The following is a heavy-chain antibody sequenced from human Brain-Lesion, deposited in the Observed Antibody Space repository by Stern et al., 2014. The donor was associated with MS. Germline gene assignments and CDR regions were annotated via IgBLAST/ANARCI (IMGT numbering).Heavy chain of an antibody. CDR2: IGRSGDSI. CDR3: ARGPRRYYGSESPNTYYYGMDV. CDR1: GFIFSDYY. D-gene: IGHD3-10*01. Sequence: VQLVESGGGLVKPGGSLRLSCAASGFIFSDYYMSWIRQAPGKGLEWVSYIGRSGDSIYYADSVKGRFTISRDKAKNSLYLQMNSLRAEDTAVYYCARGPRRYYGSESPNTYYYGMDVWGQGTTVTVSS. J-gene: IGHJ6*02. V-gene: IGHV3-11*01.